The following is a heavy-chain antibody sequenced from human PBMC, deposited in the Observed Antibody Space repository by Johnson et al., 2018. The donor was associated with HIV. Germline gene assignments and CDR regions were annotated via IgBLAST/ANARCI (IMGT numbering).Heavy chain of an antibody. CDR3: VRDFMRPTPVPGPGDAPFDI. V-gene: IGHV3-9*01. CDR1: GVTFDDYA. J-gene: IGHJ3*02. D-gene: IGHD6-19*01. CDR2: ISWNSGSL. Sequence: VQLVESGGGLVKPGGSLRLSCAASGVTFDDYAMHWVRQAPGKGLEWVSGISWNSGSLGYADSVKGRLTISRDNAKNSLYLQINDLRAGDTAIYYCVRDFMRPTPVPGPGDAPFDIWGRGTMVTVSS.